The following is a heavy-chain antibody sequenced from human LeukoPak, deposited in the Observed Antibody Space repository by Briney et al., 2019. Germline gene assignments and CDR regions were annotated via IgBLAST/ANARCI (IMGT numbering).Heavy chain of an antibody. CDR1: GFTFSSYN. CDR3: ARGHYDFWSGYDWFDP. Sequence: GGSLRLSSAASGFTFSSYNMNWVRQAPGKGLEWVSYITSSSSTIYYADSVKGRFTISRDNAKNSLYLQMNSLRAEDTAVYYCARGHYDFWSGYDWFDPWGQGTLVTVSS. CDR2: ITSSSSTI. V-gene: IGHV3-48*01. J-gene: IGHJ5*02. D-gene: IGHD3-3*01.